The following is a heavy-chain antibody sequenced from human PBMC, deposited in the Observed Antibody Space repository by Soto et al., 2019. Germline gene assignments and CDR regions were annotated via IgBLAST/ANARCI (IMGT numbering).Heavy chain of an antibody. D-gene: IGHD3-10*01. CDR1: GGSISSGNYY. J-gene: IGHJ6*02. Sequence: PSETLSLTCTVSGGSISSGNYYWIWIRQHPGEGLEWIGYIYYSGSTYYNPSLKSRVTISVDTSKSQFSLKLSSVTAADTAVYYFARMPLLAYYVDVRAQRTTVPVS. CDR2: IYYSGST. V-gene: IGHV4-31*03. CDR3: ARMPLLAYYVDV.